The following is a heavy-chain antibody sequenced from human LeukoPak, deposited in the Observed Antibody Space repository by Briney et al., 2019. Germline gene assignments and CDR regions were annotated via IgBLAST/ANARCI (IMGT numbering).Heavy chain of an antibody. V-gene: IGHV1-2*02. D-gene: IGHD3-10*01. CDR1: GYTFTGYY. CDR2: INPNSGGT. J-gene: IGHJ4*02. Sequence: ASVKVSCKASGYTFTGYYMHWVRQAPGQGLEWMGWINPNSGGTNYAQKFQGRVTMTRDTSISTAYMELSRLRSDDTAVYYCARGEGYYGSGSSPDNAFDYWGQGTLVTVSS. CDR3: ARGEGYYGSGSSPDNAFDY.